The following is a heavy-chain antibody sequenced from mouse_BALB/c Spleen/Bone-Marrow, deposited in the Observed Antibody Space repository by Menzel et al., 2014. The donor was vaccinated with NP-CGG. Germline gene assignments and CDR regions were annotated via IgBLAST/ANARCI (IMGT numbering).Heavy chain of an antibody. Sequence: QVQLQQSGAELAKPGASVMMSCKASGYTFTSYWMHWVKQRPGQALEWIGYINPSTGYTEFNQKFKDKATLTADKSSSTACMHLSSLTSEDSAVYYCARGATVVARYFDSWGQGTTLTVSS. CDR1: GYTFTSYW. CDR3: ARGATVVARYFDS. V-gene: IGHV1-7*01. D-gene: IGHD1-1*01. CDR2: INPSTGYT. J-gene: IGHJ2*01.